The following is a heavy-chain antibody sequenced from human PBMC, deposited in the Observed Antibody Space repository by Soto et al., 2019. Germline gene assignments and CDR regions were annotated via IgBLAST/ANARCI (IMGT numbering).Heavy chain of an antibody. CDR1: GASINNNDYY. V-gene: IGHV4-30-4*01. CDR2: VYYSGST. CDR3: ARMSYFYDKWYFDL. Sequence: QLQESGPGLVMPSQTLSLTCTVSGASINNNDYYWSWIRQTPGKGLEWIGYVYYSGSTDYIPSLKSRLSISIDKSHNQFTLKLNSVTAADTATYYCARMSYFYDKWYFDLWGRGTLVTVSS. J-gene: IGHJ2*01. D-gene: IGHD3-22*01.